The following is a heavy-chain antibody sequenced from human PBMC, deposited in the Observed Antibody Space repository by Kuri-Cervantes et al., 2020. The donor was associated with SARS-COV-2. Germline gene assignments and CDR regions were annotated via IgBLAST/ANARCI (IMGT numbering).Heavy chain of an antibody. D-gene: IGHD6-6*01. CDR3: ARDRAYSSSEYNWFDP. CDR1: GFTFSSYS. CDR2: ISSSSSYI. Sequence: GGSLRLSCAASGFTFSSYSMNWVRQAPGKGLEWVSSISSSSSYIYYADSVKGRFTISRDNAKNSLYLQMNSLRAEDTAVYYCARDRAYSSSEYNWFDPWGQGTLVTVSS. J-gene: IGHJ5*02. V-gene: IGHV3-21*01.